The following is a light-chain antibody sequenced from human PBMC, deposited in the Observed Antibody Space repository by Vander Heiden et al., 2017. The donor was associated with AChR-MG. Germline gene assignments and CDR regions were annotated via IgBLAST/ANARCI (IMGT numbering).Light chain of an antibody. CDR2: DAS. CDR1: QSVSSY. V-gene: IGKV3-11*01. J-gene: IGKJ1*01. Sequence: EIVLTQSPATLALSPGERATLACRASQSVSSYLAWYQQKPGRAPRLLISDASNRATGIPARFSGSGSGTDFTLTIGSLEPEDFAVYYCQQRSNWPPTFGQGTKVEIK. CDR3: QQRSNWPPT.